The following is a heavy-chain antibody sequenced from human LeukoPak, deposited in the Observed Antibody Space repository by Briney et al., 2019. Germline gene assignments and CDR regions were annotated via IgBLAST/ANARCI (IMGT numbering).Heavy chain of an antibody. V-gene: IGHV1-69*05. Sequence: SVKVSCKASGGTFSSYAISGVGQAPGQGLEWMGRIIPIFGTANYAQQLQGRVTLTTDECPSTAYMELSSLRSEDTAVYYCASELRLLEWLSVDPWGQGTLVTVSS. D-gene: IGHD3-3*01. J-gene: IGHJ5*02. CDR1: GGTFSSYA. CDR2: IIPIFGTA. CDR3: ASELRLLEWLSVDP.